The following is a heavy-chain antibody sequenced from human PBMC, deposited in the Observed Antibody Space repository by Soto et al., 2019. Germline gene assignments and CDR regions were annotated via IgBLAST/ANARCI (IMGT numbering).Heavy chain of an antibody. Sequence: QVQLQESGPGLVKPSETLSLTCSVSGDSVRSNVYYWSWIRQPPGKGLEWIAYISHSGTTKSNPSLQSPVTVSVDTSKNQCSLKLNFVTAADTAMYYCARVSFYYDSSGYPVAWFDPWGQGTLVTVSS. D-gene: IGHD3-22*01. J-gene: IGHJ5*02. CDR2: ISHSGTT. CDR1: GDSVRSNVYY. CDR3: ARVSFYYDSSGYPVAWFDP. V-gene: IGHV4-61*08.